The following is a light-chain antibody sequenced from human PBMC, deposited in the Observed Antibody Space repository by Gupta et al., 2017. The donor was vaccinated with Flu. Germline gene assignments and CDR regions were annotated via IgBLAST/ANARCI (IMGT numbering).Light chain of an antibody. CDR2: RKI. V-gene: IGLV1-44*01. CDR1: SSNIGSNT. Sequence: QSVLTQPPSASGNPGQRVTISCSGSSSNIGSNTVTWYQQLPGAAPKVLIERKIQRPSGVTDRFSGSKSGNSASRAISGLQSEDEADYPWAAWADRLKGVVFGGGTKMSVL. J-gene: IGLJ3*02. CDR3: AAWADRLKGVV.